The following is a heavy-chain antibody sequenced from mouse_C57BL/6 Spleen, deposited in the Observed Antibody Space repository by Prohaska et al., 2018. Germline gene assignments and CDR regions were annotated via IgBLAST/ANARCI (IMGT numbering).Heavy chain of an antibody. Sequence: EVKLEESGGGLVQPGGSMKLSCVASGFTFSNYWMNWVRQSQEKGLEWVAQIRLKSDYYATHYAESVKGRFTISRDDSKSSVYLQMNNLRAEDTGIYYCTAPAGSSDYWGQGTTLTVSS. J-gene: IGHJ2*01. CDR1: GFTFSNYW. D-gene: IGHD1-3*01. V-gene: IGHV6-3*01. CDR3: TAPAGSSDY. CDR2: IRLKSDYYAT.